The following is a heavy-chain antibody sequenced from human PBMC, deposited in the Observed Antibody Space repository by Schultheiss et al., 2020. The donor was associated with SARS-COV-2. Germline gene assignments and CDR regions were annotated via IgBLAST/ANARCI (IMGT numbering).Heavy chain of an antibody. Sequence: ESLKISCAASGFTVSSNYMSWVRQAPGKGLEWIGSIYYSGSTYYNPSLKSRVTISVDTSKNQFSLKLSSVTAADTAVYYCARAIILRVAFDIWGQGTMVTVSS. J-gene: IGHJ3*02. V-gene: IGHV4-38-2*01. D-gene: IGHD3-3*01. CDR1: GFTVSSNY. CDR2: IYYSGST. CDR3: ARAIILRVAFDI.